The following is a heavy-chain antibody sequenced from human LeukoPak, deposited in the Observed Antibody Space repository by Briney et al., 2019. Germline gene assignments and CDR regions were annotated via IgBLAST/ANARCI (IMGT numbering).Heavy chain of an antibody. V-gene: IGHV3-21*01. Sequence: GGSLRLSCAASGFTFSSYSMNWVRQAPGKGLERVSSISSSSSYIYYADSVKGRFTISRDNAKNSLYLQMNSLRAEDTAVYYCARAQGYCSSTSCYVEGYYYYYMDVWGKGTTVTISS. CDR3: ARAQGYCSSTSCYVEGYYYYYMDV. J-gene: IGHJ6*03. D-gene: IGHD2-2*01. CDR1: GFTFSSYS. CDR2: ISSSSSYI.